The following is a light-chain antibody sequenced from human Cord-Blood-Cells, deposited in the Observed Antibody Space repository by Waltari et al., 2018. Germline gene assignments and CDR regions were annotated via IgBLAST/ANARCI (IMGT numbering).Light chain of an antibody. V-gene: IGKV1-39*01. Sequence: DIQMTQSPSSLSASVGDRVTITCRASQSISSYLNWYQQKPGKARKLLIYAASSLQSGVPSRFSGSGSGTDFTLTISSLQPEDFATYYCQQSYSTPMYTFGQGTKLEIK. CDR2: AAS. CDR1: QSISSY. CDR3: QQSYSTPMYT. J-gene: IGKJ2*01.